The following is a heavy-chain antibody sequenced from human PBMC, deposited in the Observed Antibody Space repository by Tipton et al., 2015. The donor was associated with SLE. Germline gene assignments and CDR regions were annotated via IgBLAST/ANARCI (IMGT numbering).Heavy chain of an antibody. J-gene: IGHJ3*02. CDR3: ARAPYRNAWYGAFDI. CDR1: GGSFSGYY. CDR2: INHSGST. V-gene: IGHV4-34*01. Sequence: TLSLTCAVYGGSFSGYYWSWIRQPPGKGLEWIGEINHSGSTNYNPSLKSRVTISVDTSKNQFSLSLSSVTAADTGVIYCARAPYRNAWYGAFDIWGQGTAVTVSS. D-gene: IGHD6-19*01.